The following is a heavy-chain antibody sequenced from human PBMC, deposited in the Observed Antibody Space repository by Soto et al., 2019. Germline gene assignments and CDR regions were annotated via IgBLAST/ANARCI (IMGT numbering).Heavy chain of an antibody. CDR1: GYTFTGYY. CDR2: INPNSGGT. V-gene: IGHV1-2*02. D-gene: IGHD3-22*01. J-gene: IGHJ5*02. CDR3: ACMYYYDSSGYYSWFDP. Sequence: ASVKVSCKASGYTFTGYYMHWVRQAPGQGLEWMGWINPNSGGTNYAQRFQGRVTMTRDTSISTAYMELSRLRSDDTAVYYCACMYYYDSSGYYSWFDPWGQGTLVTVS.